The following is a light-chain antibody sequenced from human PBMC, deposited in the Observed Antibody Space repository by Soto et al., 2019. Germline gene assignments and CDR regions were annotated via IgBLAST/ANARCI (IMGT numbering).Light chain of an antibody. V-gene: IGKV1-27*01. CDR2: AAS. J-gene: IGKJ5*01. CDR3: QHYGTSPEVT. CDR1: QSITNR. Sequence: DIQITQSPSTLSASVEDRVTITCRASQSITNRLAWYQHKPGKAPKLLIYAASTLQSGVPSRFSGSGSGTDFTLTISRVEPEDFAVYYCQHYGTSPEVTFGQGTRLEIK.